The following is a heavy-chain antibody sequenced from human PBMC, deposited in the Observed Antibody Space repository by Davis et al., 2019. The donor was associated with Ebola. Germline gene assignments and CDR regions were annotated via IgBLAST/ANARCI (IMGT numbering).Heavy chain of an antibody. D-gene: IGHD1-26*01. CDR1: GFTFSTYA. V-gene: IGHV3-23*01. Sequence: GESLKISCAASGFTFSTYAMGWVRQAPGKGLEWVSDISSGGGAPYYADSVKGRFTTFRDNLKNTLYLQMNSLRADDTAVYYCAKQRGVGAIDYDYWGRGTVVTVSS. J-gene: IGHJ4*02. CDR3: AKQRGVGAIDYDY. CDR2: ISSGGGAP.